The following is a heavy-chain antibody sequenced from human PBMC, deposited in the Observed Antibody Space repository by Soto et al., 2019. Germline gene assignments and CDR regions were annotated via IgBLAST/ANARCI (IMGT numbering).Heavy chain of an antibody. D-gene: IGHD1-26*01. CDR2: IYYSGST. V-gene: IGHV4-31*03. J-gene: IGHJ4*02. Sequence: QVQLQESGPGLVKPSQTLSLTCTVSGGSISSGGYYWSWIRQHPGKGLEWIGYIYYSGSTYYNPSLKSRVTISVDTSKDQFSLKLGSVTAADTAVYYCAREGGIVGATAADYWGQGTLVTVSS. CDR1: GGSISSGGYY. CDR3: AREGGIVGATAADY.